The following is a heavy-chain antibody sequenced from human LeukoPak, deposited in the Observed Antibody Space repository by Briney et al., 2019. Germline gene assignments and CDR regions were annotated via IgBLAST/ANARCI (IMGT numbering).Heavy chain of an antibody. J-gene: IGHJ4*02. CDR3: ARVTGYRIEDYFDY. D-gene: IGHD6-13*01. V-gene: IGHV4-59*01. Sequence: SETLSLTCAVYGGSFSGYYWSWIRQPPGKGLEWIGYIYYSGSTNYNPSLKSRVTISVETSKNEFSLKLRSVTAADTAVYYCARVTGYRIEDYFDYWGQGTLVTVSS. CDR1: GGSFSGYY. CDR2: IYYSGST.